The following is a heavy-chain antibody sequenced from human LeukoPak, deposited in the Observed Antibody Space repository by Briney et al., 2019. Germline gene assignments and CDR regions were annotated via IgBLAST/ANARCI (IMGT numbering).Heavy chain of an antibody. CDR1: GGSISSYY. Sequence: RTSETLSLTCTVSGGSISSYYWSWIRQPPGKGLEWIGYIYYSGSTNYNPSLKSRVTISVDTSKNQFSLKLSSVTAADTAVYYCARSPHMDYYDSSGYFWGQGTLVTVSS. J-gene: IGHJ4*02. D-gene: IGHD3-22*01. V-gene: IGHV4-59*12. CDR3: ARSPHMDYYDSSGYF. CDR2: IYYSGST.